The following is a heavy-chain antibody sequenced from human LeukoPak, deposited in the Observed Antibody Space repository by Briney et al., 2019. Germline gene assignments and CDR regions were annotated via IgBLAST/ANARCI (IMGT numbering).Heavy chain of an antibody. Sequence: PGGSLRLSCAASGFTFSTYWMTWVRQAPGKGLEWVANINQDGSQKYYVDSVKGRLTISRDNAKNSLYLQMNSLRAEDTAVYYCARENYGDAYYFDYWGQGTLVTVSS. J-gene: IGHJ4*02. CDR1: GFTFSTYW. CDR2: INQDGSQK. CDR3: ARENYGDAYYFDY. D-gene: IGHD4-17*01. V-gene: IGHV3-7*01.